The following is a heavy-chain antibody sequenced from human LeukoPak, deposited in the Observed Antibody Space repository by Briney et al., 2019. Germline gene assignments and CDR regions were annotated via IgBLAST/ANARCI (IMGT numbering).Heavy chain of an antibody. V-gene: IGHV1-18*04. Sequence: GASVKVSCKASGYTFTGYYMHWVRQAPGQGLEWMGWISAYNGNTNYAQKLQGRVTMTTDTSTSTAYMELRSLRSDDTAVYYCARHSVDTAMASDYWGQGTLVTVSS. CDR1: GYTFTGYY. J-gene: IGHJ4*02. D-gene: IGHD5-18*01. CDR2: ISAYNGNT. CDR3: ARHSVDTAMASDY.